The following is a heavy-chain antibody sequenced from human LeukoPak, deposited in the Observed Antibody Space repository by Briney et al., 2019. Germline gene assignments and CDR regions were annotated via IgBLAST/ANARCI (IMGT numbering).Heavy chain of an antibody. D-gene: IGHD4-17*01. J-gene: IGHJ4*02. CDR3: ARGHGEGTFDY. V-gene: IGHV5-51*01. CDR1: GHSFTSYW. Sequence: GESLKISCKASGHSFTSYWIGWVRKMPGKGLGWMGIIYRGDSDTRYSPSFQGQVTISADKSISTAYLQWSSLKASDTAMYYCARGHGEGTFDYWGQGTLVTVSS. CDR2: IYRGDSDT.